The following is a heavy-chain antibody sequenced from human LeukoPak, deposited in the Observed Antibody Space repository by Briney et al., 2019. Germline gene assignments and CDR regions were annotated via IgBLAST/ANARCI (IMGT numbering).Heavy chain of an antibody. CDR2: INHSGST. J-gene: IGHJ4*02. CDR1: GGSFSDYY. D-gene: IGHD3-10*01. Sequence: SETLSLTCAVYGGSFSDYYWNWIRQPPGKGLEWIGEINHSGSTNYNPSLKSRVTISVDTSKNQFSLKVSSVTAADTAVYYCTRSGAYYYGSGSYFAVYFDYWGQGTLVTVSS. CDR3: TRSGAYYYGSGSYFAVYFDY. V-gene: IGHV4-34*01.